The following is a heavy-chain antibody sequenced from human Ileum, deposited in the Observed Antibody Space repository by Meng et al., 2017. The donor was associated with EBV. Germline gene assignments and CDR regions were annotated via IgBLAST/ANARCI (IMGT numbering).Heavy chain of an antibody. CDR3: TRQGQDL. D-gene: IGHD2-15*01. CDR2: ISSENYT. CDR1: GLTFSKQI. J-gene: IGHJ4*02. V-gene: IGHV3-30*03. Sequence: QVNVVAFGGVVVPPGRALSLSFSVSGLTFSKQIIHWIRQAPGEGLDWVAVISSENYTYYSDSVKGRFTITRDNSANTVYLQMDNLGPQDTALYFCTRQGQDLWGQGTLVTVSS.